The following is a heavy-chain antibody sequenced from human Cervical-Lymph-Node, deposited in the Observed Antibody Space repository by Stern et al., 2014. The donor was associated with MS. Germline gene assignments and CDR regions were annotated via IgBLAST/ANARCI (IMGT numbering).Heavy chain of an antibody. D-gene: IGHD6-19*01. V-gene: IGHV1-46*01. CDR1: GYTFTSYY. Sequence: VQLVESGAEVKTPGASVKLSCKASGYTFTSYYMPWVRQAPGQGLQWMGLINPSGGSTNYAQKLQGRITMTRDTSTSTVYMELNSLRSEDTAVYYCAREVAGHRLGMMDVWGQGTSVTVSS. CDR2: INPSGGST. CDR3: AREVAGHRLGMMDV. J-gene: IGHJ6*02.